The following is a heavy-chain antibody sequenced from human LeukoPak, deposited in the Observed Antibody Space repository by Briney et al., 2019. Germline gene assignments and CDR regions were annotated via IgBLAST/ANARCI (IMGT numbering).Heavy chain of an antibody. J-gene: IGHJ6*02. V-gene: IGHV2-5*01. CDR1: GFSLTTRGVG. D-gene: IGHD5-12*01. CDR2: IYWNDDK. CDR3: AHRGVGSGYDSYYYFYGMDV. Sequence: SGPTLVKPTQTLTLTCTFSGFSLTTRGVGVGWIRQSPDEALEWLALIYWNDDKRYSPSLKTRLTITKDTSKNQVVLTMTNMDPVDTATYYCAHRGVGSGYDSYYYFYGMDVWGQGTTVTVSS.